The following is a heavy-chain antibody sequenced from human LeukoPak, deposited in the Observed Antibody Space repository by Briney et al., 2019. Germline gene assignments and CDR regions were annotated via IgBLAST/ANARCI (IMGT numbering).Heavy chain of an antibody. Sequence: SGGSLRLSCAASGFTFDDYAMHWVRQAPGKGLEWVSGISWNSGSIGYADSVKGRFTISRDNAKNSLYLQMNSLRAEDTALYYCAKDYGDGYNRGDAFDIWGQGIMVTVSS. D-gene: IGHD5-24*01. CDR2: ISWNSGSI. J-gene: IGHJ3*02. CDR1: GFTFDDYA. V-gene: IGHV3-9*01. CDR3: AKDYGDGYNRGDAFDI.